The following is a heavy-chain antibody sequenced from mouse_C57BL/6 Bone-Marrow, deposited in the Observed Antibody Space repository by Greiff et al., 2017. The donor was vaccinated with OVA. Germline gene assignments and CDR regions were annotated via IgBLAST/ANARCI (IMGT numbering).Heavy chain of an antibody. D-gene: IGHD1-1*01. CDR1: GYTFTDHT. V-gene: IGHV1-78*01. Sequence: VQLQQSDAELVKPGASVKISCKVSGYTFTDHTIHWMKQRPEQGLEWIGYIYPRDGSTKYNEKFKGKATLTADKSSSTAYMQLNSLTSEDSAVYVCAREGIYYYGDFDYWGQGTTLTVSS. J-gene: IGHJ2*01. CDR2: IYPRDGST. CDR3: AREGIYYYGDFDY.